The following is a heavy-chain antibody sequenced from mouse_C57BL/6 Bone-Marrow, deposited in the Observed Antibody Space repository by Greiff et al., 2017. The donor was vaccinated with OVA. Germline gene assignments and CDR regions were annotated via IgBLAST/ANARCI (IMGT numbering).Heavy chain of an antibody. J-gene: IGHJ2*01. V-gene: IGHV5-4*01. D-gene: IGHD2-3*01. Sequence: EVQGVESGGDLVKPGGSLKLSCAASGFTFSSYAMSWVRQTPEKRLEWVATISDGGSYTYYPDNVKGRFTISRDNAKNNLYLQMSHLKSEDTAMYYCARVKDDGYYEDYWGQGTTLTVSS. CDR3: ARVKDDGYYEDY. CDR1: GFTFSSYA. CDR2: ISDGGSYT.